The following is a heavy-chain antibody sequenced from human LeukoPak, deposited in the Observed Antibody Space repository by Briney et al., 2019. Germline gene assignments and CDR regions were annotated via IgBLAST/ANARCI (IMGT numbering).Heavy chain of an antibody. D-gene: IGHD6-13*01. CDR2: INTNSGGT. V-gene: IGHV1-2*02. CDR3: ACGPAGSSSWTSKPRCGFDY. Sequence: ASVKASSKASGYTFTGYYMHWVRRAPRQRLQWMVWINTNSGGTNYAPKFKGRVTMTKDTSISTAYMELCRLISDVTAVYYCACGPAGSSSWTSKPRCGFDYWGQGTLVTVSS. CDR1: GYTFTGYY. J-gene: IGHJ4*02.